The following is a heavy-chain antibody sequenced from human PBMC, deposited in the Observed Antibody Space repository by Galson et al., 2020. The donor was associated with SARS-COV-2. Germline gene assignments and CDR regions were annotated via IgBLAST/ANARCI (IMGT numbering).Heavy chain of an antibody. V-gene: IGHV4-59*11. CDR3: ARGGYYVRNWFDP. CDR2: IYHSGTT. D-gene: IGHD1-26*01. CDR1: GGTIRRHY. Sequence: ASETLSLTCSVSGGTIRRHYWSWIRQPPGKTLEWIGYIYHSGTTNYNPSLKSRVTMSVDTYKNQFSLKLSYVTAGDTAVYYCARGGYYVRNWFDPWGQGTLVTVSP. J-gene: IGHJ5*02.